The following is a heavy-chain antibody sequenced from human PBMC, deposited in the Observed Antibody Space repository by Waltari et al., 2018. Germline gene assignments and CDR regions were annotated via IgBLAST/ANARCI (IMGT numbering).Heavy chain of an antibody. CDR3: ARGGGLVGPSDY. CDR2: IDHYGRT. CDR1: NFSISSGFY. V-gene: IGHV4-38-2*01. D-gene: IGHD1-26*01. Sequence: QVQLQESGPRLVKSSETLTLTCVVSNFSISSGFYWGWIRQPPGQGLEWIGSIDHYGRTFLSPSLRSRVTISVDTAKNQFSLHLKSVTASDTAVYFCARGGGLVGPSDYWGQGAQVTVS. J-gene: IGHJ4*02.